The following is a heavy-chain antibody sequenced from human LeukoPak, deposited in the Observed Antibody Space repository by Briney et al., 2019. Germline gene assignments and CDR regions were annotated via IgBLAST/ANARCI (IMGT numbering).Heavy chain of an antibody. Sequence: SETVSLTCAVYGFTFSGYYWSWLRQPPGKGLVGFSKINHSRSTNYNPSLKSLLTITVDTANKQFSLKLSPVTAADTAVYYCARWSRGSSWYRYWGQGTLVTVSA. J-gene: IGHJ4*02. V-gene: IGHV4-34*01. CDR2: INHSRST. CDR1: GFTFSGYY. CDR3: ARWSRGSSWYRY. D-gene: IGHD6-13*01.